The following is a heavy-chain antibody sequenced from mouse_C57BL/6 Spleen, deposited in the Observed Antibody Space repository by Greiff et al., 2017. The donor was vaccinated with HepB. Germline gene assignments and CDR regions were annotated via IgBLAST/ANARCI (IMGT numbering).Heavy chain of an antibody. CDR2: ISYDGSN. J-gene: IGHJ2*01. CDR3: ARYGTTVVAPFDY. D-gene: IGHD1-1*01. Sequence: EVQLVESGPGLVKPSQSLSLTCSVTGYSITSGYYWNWIRQFPGNKLEWMGYISYDGSNNYNPSLKNRISITRDTSKNQFFLKLNSVTTEDTATYYCARYGTTVVAPFDYWGQGTTLTVSS. CDR1: GYSITSGYY. V-gene: IGHV3-6*01.